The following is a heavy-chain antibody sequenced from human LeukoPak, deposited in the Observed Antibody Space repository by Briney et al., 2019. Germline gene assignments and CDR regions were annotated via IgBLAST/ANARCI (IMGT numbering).Heavy chain of an antibody. CDR3: ARLSVVRGVTDP. CDR2: INHSGST. V-gene: IGHV4-34*01. J-gene: IGHJ5*02. D-gene: IGHD3-10*01. Sequence: SETLSLTCAVYGGSFSGYYWSWIRQPPGKGLEWIGEINHSGSTNYNPSLKSRVTISVDTSKNQFSLKLSSVTAADTAVYYCARLSVVRGVTDPWGQGTLVTVSS. CDR1: GGSFSGYY.